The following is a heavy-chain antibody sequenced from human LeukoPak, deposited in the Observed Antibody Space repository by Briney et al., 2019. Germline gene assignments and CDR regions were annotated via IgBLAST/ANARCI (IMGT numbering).Heavy chain of an antibody. CDR1: GGSISSSSYY. Sequence: SETLSLTCTVSGGSISSSSYYWGWIRQPLGKGLEWIGSIYYSGSTYYNPSLKSRVTISVDTSKNQFSLKLSSVTAADTAVYYCARQPFDSSSWYDYWGQGTLVTVSS. D-gene: IGHD6-13*01. CDR3: ARQPFDSSSWYDY. CDR2: IYYSGST. V-gene: IGHV4-39*01. J-gene: IGHJ4*02.